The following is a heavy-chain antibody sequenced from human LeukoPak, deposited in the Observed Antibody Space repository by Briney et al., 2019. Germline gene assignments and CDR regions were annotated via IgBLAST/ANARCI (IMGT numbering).Heavy chain of an antibody. D-gene: IGHD5-18*01. V-gene: IGHV3-64*01. CDR3: ARSLRAGYGLLDS. Sequence: PGGSLRLSCSASGFTFSNYAMHWVRQAPGKGLEYVSAMNGRFTISRDNSKNTLYLQMGSLRDEDMAVYYCARSLRAGYGLLDSWGQGTQVAVSS. CDR1: GFTFSNYA. J-gene: IGHJ4*02.